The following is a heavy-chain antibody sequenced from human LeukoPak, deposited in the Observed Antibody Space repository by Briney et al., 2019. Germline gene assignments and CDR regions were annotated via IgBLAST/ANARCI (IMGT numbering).Heavy chain of an antibody. CDR3: TTIKRGNIFGYFDF. D-gene: IGHD5-18*01. Sequence: SETLSLTCTVSGGSMTTYHWNWIRQTPGKGLEWIGYVFDSGRTKENPSLKSRVNLSADTSKNQLSLRLSSVTAADTAVYYCTTIKRGNIFGYFDFWGQGILVTVSS. V-gene: IGHV4-59*01. CDR1: GGSMTTYH. J-gene: IGHJ4*02. CDR2: VFDSGRT.